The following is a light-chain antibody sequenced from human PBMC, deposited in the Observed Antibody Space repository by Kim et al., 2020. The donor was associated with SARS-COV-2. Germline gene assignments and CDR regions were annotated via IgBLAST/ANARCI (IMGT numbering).Light chain of an antibody. CDR3: QQYNSHPIT. V-gene: IGKV1-16*01. J-gene: IGKJ5*01. CDR1: QGISQI. CDR2: GAS. Sequence: DIQMTQSPSSLSASLGDSVTITCRASQGISQIVAWFQQKPGQAPKSLIYGASTLQGGVPSRFRGAGSGRDFSLTINSLQADDFAIYFCQQYNSHPITFGRGTRLEIK.